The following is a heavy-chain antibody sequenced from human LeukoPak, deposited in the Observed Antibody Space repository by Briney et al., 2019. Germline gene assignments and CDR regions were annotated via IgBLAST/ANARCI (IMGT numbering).Heavy chain of an antibody. Sequence: GGSLRLSCAASGFTFSTYGMYWVRQTPGKGLEWVSFIQYDGSNKYYADSVKGRFTISRDNSKNTLYLQMNSLRVEDTAVYYCTKDLAAYSSGWGLDYWGQGTLVTVST. CDR1: GFTFSTYG. J-gene: IGHJ4*02. V-gene: IGHV3-30*02. CDR3: TKDLAAYSSGWGLDY. D-gene: IGHD6-19*01. CDR2: IQYDGSNK.